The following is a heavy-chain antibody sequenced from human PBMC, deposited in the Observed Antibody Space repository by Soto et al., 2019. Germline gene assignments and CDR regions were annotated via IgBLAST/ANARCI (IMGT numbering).Heavy chain of an antibody. CDR3: ARSIIRYYMDG. Sequence: EVQLVESGGGLVQPGGALGLSCAASGFRLSYYAFPLVRPAPGEGLEYVSRPYSGGGGDTHYADSVKGRFTISRDNSKNTLYLQMASLRPEDMAVYYCARSIIRYYMDGWGKGTTVTVSS. J-gene: IGHJ6*03. V-gene: IGHV3-64*07. CDR2: PYSGGGGDT. CDR1: GFRLSYYA.